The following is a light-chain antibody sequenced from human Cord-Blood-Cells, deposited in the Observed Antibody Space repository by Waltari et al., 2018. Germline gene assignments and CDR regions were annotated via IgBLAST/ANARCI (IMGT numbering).Light chain of an antibody. Sequence: QSALTQPASVSGSPGQSITISCTGTSSDVGSYNLVSWYQQHPGKAPKLMIYEGSKRPAGVSNRCSGSKSGNTASLTIAGLQAEDEADYYFCSDAVSSTFVVFGGGTKLTVL. CDR3: CSDAVSSTFVV. J-gene: IGLJ2*01. V-gene: IGLV2-23*01. CDR1: SSDVGSYNL. CDR2: EGS.